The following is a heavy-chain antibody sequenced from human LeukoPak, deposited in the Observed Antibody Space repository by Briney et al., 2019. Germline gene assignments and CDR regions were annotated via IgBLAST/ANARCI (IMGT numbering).Heavy chain of an antibody. V-gene: IGHV4-30-4*07. D-gene: IGHD6-13*01. CDR1: GGSISSGGYS. Sequence: SETLSLTCAVSGGSISSGGYSWSWIRQPPGKGLEWIGYIYYSDSTYYNPSLKSRVTISIDTSKNQFSLRLSSVTAADTAVYYCARVTGYMTEDYFDYWGQGTLITVSS. J-gene: IGHJ4*02. CDR2: IYYSDST. CDR3: ARVTGYMTEDYFDY.